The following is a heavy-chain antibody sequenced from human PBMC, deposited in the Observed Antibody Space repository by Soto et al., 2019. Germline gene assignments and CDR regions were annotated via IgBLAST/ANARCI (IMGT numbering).Heavy chain of an antibody. V-gene: IGHV3-9*01. Sequence: EVQLVESGGGLVQPGRSLSLSCAASGFTFDDYAMHWVRQAPGKGLEWVSGISWNSGSIGYADAVKGRFTISRDNAKNSLYLQMNSLRAEDTALYYCAKDINPVIAAADYWGQGTLVTVSS. D-gene: IGHD6-13*01. CDR3: AKDINPVIAAADY. CDR1: GFTFDDYA. J-gene: IGHJ4*02. CDR2: ISWNSGSI.